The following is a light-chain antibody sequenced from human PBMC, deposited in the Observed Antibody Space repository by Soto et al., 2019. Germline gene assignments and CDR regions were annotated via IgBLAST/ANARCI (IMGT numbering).Light chain of an antibody. V-gene: IGKV3D-15*01. Sequence: EIVMTQSPATLSVSPLDRATLSVRASESVTSSLAWYQQKPGQAPRLLIYGVSSRATGVPDRFSGSGSGADFTLTISRLEPEDFAVYYCQQYTDWPLTFGQGTKVDIK. CDR3: QQYTDWPLT. CDR2: GVS. J-gene: IGKJ1*01. CDR1: ESVTSS.